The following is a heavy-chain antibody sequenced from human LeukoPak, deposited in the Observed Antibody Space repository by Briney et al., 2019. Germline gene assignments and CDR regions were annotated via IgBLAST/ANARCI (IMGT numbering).Heavy chain of an antibody. CDR3: ARLHSSTLDY. CDR1: GFTFSDYY. V-gene: IGHV3-11*03. J-gene: IGHJ4*02. Sequence: KPGGSLRLSCAASGFTFSDYYMSWIRQAPGKGLEWVSYIRSSYTNYADSVKGRFTISRDIAKNSLYLQMNSLRAEDTAVYYCARLHSSTLDYWSQGTLVTVSS. D-gene: IGHD6-13*01. CDR2: IRSSYT.